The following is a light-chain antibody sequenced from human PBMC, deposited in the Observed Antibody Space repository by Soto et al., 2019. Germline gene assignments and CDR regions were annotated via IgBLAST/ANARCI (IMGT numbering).Light chain of an antibody. CDR2: EDN. J-gene: IGLJ1*01. V-gene: IGLV1-40*01. CDR1: SSNVGPGDA. CDR3: QSYDTGLSVYV. Sequence: QSVLTQPPSVSGAPGQRGTISCTAASSNVGPGDAVHWYQHRPGTAPKLLIYEDNTRPSGVPDRFSASKSGTSDSLAITGLQAEDEADYYCQSYDTGLSVYVFGTGTKVTVL.